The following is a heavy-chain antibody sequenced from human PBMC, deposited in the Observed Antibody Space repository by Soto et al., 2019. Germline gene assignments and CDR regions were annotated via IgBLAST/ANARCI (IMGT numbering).Heavy chain of an antibody. CDR1: GGSISSGGYY. Sequence: PSETLSLTCTVSGGSISSGGYYWSWIRQHPGKGLEWIGYIYYSGSTYYNPSLKSRVTISVDTSKNQFSLKLSSVTAADTAVYYCARDVGTTGTTRKLSWFDPWGQGTLVTVSS. CDR3: ARDVGTTGTTRKLSWFDP. V-gene: IGHV4-31*03. D-gene: IGHD1-1*01. CDR2: IYYSGST. J-gene: IGHJ5*02.